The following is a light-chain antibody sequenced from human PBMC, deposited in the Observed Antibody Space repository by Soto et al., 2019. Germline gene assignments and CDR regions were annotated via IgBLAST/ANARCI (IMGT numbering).Light chain of an antibody. J-gene: IGKJ3*01. CDR2: DAS. CDR1: QDINVY. Sequence: DIQMTQSPSSLFASVGDRVTITCQATQDINVYLNWYQQKPGKAPNLLIYDASNLEIGVPSRFSGSGSGTDFTFTISSLQPEDFATYYCQHCDGLPPFTFGPGTKVDIK. CDR3: QHCDGLPPFT. V-gene: IGKV1-33*01.